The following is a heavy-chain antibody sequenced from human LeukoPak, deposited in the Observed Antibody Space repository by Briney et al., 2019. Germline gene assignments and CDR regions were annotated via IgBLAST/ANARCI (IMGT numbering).Heavy chain of an antibody. V-gene: IGHV1-8*01. CDR3: ARALSWTTESYYYMDV. CDR1: GYTFTSYD. CDR2: VNPNSGNT. D-gene: IGHD3/OR15-3a*01. J-gene: IGHJ6*03. Sequence: GASVKVSCKASGYTFTSYDMNWVRQATGQGLEWLGWVNPNSGNTGYAQNFQGRVTMTMNTSITTAYMELSSLRSEDTAVYYCARALSWTTESYYYMDVWGKGTTVTVSS.